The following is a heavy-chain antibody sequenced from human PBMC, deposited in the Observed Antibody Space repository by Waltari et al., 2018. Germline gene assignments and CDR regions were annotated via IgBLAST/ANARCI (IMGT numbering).Heavy chain of an antibody. CDR1: GFTFSSYA. CDR3: ARATMGQQLARH. V-gene: IGHV3-23*01. Sequence: EVQLLESGGGLVQPGGSLRLSCAASGFTFSSYAMNWVRQAPGKGLEGVSAISGSGSDTFYADSVKGRFTISRDNSKNTLYLQMNSLRVDDTAVYYCARATMGQQLARHWGQGTLVTVSS. D-gene: IGHD6-13*01. CDR2: ISGSGSDT. J-gene: IGHJ4*02.